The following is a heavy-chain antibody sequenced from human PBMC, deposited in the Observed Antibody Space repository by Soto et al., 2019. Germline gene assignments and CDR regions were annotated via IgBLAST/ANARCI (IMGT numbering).Heavy chain of an antibody. D-gene: IGHD4-17*01. CDR2: INPNSGGT. J-gene: IGHJ4*02. CDR1: GYTFTGYY. CDR3: ARDNYGGYGLQFDY. V-gene: IGHV1-2*04. Sequence: FKASGYTFTGYYMHWVRQAPGQGLEWMGWINPNSGGTNYAQKFQGWVTMTRDTSISTAYMELSRLRSDDTAVYYCARDNYGGYGLQFDYWGQGTLVTVSS.